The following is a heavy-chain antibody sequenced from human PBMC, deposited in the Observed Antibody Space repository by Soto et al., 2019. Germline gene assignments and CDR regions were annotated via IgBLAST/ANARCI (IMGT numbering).Heavy chain of an antibody. CDR2: IYGGNST. CDR3: ARKTTALRGGY. J-gene: IGHJ4*02. V-gene: IGHV3-53*01. Sequence: GGSLRLSCAASGFTVNGNYMTWVRQAPGKGLEWVSVIYGGNSTSYADSVKGRFTISRDNFKNTLYLQMNSLRAEDTAVYYCARKTTALRGGYWGQGTLVTVSS. CDR1: GFTVNGNY. D-gene: IGHD4-17*01.